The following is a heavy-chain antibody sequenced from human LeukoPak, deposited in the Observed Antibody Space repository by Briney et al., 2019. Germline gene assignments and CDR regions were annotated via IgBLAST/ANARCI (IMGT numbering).Heavy chain of an antibody. CDR3: ARDAPERRNAFDI. D-gene: IGHD1-1*01. CDR1: GFTVSSNY. V-gene: IGHV3-53*01. J-gene: IGHJ3*02. CDR2: IYSGGSI. Sequence: PGGSLRLSCAASGFTVSSNYMSWVRQAPGKGLEWVSVIYSGGSIYYADSVKGRFTISRDNSKNTLYLQMNSLRAEDTAVYYCARDAPERRNAFDIWGQGTMVTVSS.